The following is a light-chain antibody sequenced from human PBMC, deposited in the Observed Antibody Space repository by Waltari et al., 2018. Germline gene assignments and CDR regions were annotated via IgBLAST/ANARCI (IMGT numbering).Light chain of an antibody. J-gene: IGKJ1*01. CDR2: GAS. CDR1: QSVSRY. CDR3: QQYNNWPLT. V-gene: IGKV3-15*01. Sequence: ETVMTQSPATLSVSPGERATLSCRASQSVSRYLAWYQQKPGQAPRLLIHGASTRATGIPASFSGSGSGTEFTLTISSLQSEDFAVYYCQQYNNWPLTFGQGTKVEIK.